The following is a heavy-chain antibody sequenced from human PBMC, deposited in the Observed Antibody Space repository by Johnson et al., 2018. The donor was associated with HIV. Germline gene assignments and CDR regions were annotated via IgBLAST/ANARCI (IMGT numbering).Heavy chain of an antibody. CDR1: GFTFSSSW. CDR3: ARASDYYGSADI. J-gene: IGHJ3*02. D-gene: IGHD3-10*01. CDR2: LKCDGSEK. Sequence: VQLVESGGGLVQPGRSLRLSCAASGFTFSSSWMHWVCQAPEKGLEWVADLKCDGSEKYYVDSVKGRLTISRDNAKNSLYLQMTSLRAEDPAVYYWARASDYYGSADIWGQGTMVTFSS. V-gene: IGHV3-52*01.